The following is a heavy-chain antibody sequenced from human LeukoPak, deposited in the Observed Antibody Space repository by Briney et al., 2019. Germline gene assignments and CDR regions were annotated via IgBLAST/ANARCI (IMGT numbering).Heavy chain of an antibody. V-gene: IGHV5-51*03. D-gene: IGHD2-15*01. CDR1: GYGFTSYW. J-gene: IGHJ5*02. Sequence: GESLKNSCKGSGYGFTSYWIGWVRQMPGKGLEWMGIIYPGDSDTRYSPSFQGQVTISADKSISTAYLQWSSLKASDTAMYYCAGGYCSGGSCYWFDPWGQGTLVTVSS. CDR2: IYPGDSDT. CDR3: AGGYCSGGSCYWFDP.